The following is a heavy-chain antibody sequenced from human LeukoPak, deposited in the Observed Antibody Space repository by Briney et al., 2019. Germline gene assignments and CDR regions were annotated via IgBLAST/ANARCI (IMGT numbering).Heavy chain of an antibody. CDR3: TTYRYCSSTSCYPYYYYGMDV. V-gene: IGHV3-15*01. Sequence: GESLRLSCAASGFTFSNAWMSWVRQAPGKGLEWVGRIKSKTDGGTTDYAAPVKGRFTISRDDSKNTLYLQMNSLKTEDTAVYYCTTYRYCSSTSCYPYYYYGMDVWGQGTTVTVSS. CDR2: IKSKTDGGTT. D-gene: IGHD2-2*01. CDR1: GFTFSNAW. J-gene: IGHJ6*02.